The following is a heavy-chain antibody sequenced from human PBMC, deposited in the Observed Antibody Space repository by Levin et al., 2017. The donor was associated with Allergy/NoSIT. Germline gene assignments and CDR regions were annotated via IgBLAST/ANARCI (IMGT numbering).Heavy chain of an antibody. V-gene: IGHV3-23*05. CDR3: ALQLWFGALPDGAFDV. CDR1: GFTFSSYG. Sequence: PGGSLRLSCAASGFTFSSYGMSWVRQGPGKGLDWVSSIQNTAINTHYADSVMGRFTISRDNSKNTLYLQMDRLRAEDTAIYYCALQLWFGALPDGAFDVWGRGTVVTVSS. D-gene: IGHD3-10*01. CDR2: IQNTAINT. J-gene: IGHJ3*01.